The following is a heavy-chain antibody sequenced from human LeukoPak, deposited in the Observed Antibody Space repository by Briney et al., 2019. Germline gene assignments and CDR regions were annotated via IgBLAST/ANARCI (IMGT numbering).Heavy chain of an antibody. J-gene: IGHJ3*02. Sequence: DPGGSLRLSCAASGFTFSSYSVNWVRQAPGKGLEWVSYISSSSSTIYYADSVKGRFTVSRENAKNSLHLQMNSLRDEDTAVYYCARDGFPWNIGDYDAFDIWGQGTMVTVSS. CDR2: ISSSSSTI. CDR1: GFTFSSYS. CDR3: ARDGFPWNIGDYDAFDI. D-gene: IGHD4-17*01. V-gene: IGHV3-48*02.